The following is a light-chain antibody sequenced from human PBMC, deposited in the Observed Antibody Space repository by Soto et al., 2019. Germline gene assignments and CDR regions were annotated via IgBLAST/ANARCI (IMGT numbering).Light chain of an antibody. CDR2: DAS. Sequence: GDRVTITCQASQDISNYLNWHQQKPGKAPKLLIYDASNLETGVPSRFSGSGSGTDFTFTISSLQPEDIATYYCQQYDNLPPFTFGPGTKVDIK. CDR1: QDISNY. CDR3: QQYDNLPPFT. V-gene: IGKV1-33*01. J-gene: IGKJ3*01.